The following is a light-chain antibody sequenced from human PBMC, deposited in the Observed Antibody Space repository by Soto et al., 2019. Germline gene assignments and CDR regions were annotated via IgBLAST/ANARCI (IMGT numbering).Light chain of an antibody. J-gene: IGLJ1*01. CDR1: SSDIGSYNH. CDR2: EVS. V-gene: IGLV2-14*01. CDR3: SSHTTYSTRV. Sequence: QSVLTQPASVSGSPGQSIAISCTGTSSDIGSYNHVSWYQQHPGKAPKLMIHEVSNRPSGVSDRFSGSKSGNTASLTISGLQADDEADYYCSSHTTYSTRVFGTGTKLTVL.